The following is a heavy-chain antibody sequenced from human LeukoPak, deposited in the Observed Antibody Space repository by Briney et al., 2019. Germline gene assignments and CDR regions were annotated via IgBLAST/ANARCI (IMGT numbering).Heavy chain of an antibody. V-gene: IGHV4-4*07. D-gene: IGHD2-15*01. Sequence: SETLSLTCTVSGDSISGTYWSWIRQSAGKGLEWIGRIYTTGTTNYNPFLKSRLTMSVDTSKKQFSLKLRSVTAADTAVYYCATVGGEGGFLHYWGQGALVAVSS. CDR3: ATVGGEGGFLHY. J-gene: IGHJ4*02. CDR1: GDSISGTY. CDR2: IYTTGTT.